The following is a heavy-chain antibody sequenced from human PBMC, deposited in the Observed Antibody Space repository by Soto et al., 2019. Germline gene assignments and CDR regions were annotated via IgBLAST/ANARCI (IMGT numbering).Heavy chain of an antibody. V-gene: IGHV3-53*04. CDR1: GFTVSSNY. D-gene: IGHD6-19*01. Sequence: EVQLVESGGGLVQPGGSLRLSCAASGFTVSSNYMSWVRQAPGKGLEWVSVIFTGGSTYYADSVRGRFTISRHSSMTTVYVQMDSLRAEDTAVYYWARERQSSGWLNAFDIWGQGTMVTVSS. CDR3: ARERQSSGWLNAFDI. CDR2: IFTGGST. J-gene: IGHJ3*02.